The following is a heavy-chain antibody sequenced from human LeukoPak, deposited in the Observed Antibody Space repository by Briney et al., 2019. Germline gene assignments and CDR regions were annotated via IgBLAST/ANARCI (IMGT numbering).Heavy chain of an antibody. CDR2: TYYRSKWYN. V-gene: IGHV6-1*01. Sequence: SQTLSLTCAISGDSVSSNTAARNWIRQSPSKGLEWLGRTYYRSKWYNDYAVSVKSRITITADTSKNHFSLQLNSVTPEDTAMYYCARSLAVAGRNWFDPWGQGTLVTVSS. CDR1: GDSVSSNTAA. J-gene: IGHJ5*02. CDR3: ARSLAVAGRNWFDP. D-gene: IGHD6-19*01.